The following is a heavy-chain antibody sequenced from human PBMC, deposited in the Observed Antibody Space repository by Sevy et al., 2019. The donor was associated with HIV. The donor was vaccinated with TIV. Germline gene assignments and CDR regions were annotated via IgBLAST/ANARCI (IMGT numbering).Heavy chain of an antibody. D-gene: IGHD5-12*01. CDR1: GGRFSSFA. CDR2: IIPLSTTT. Sequence: ASVKVSCKASGGRFSSFAFSWVRQAPGQGREWMGGIIPLSTTTNYAQKFQGRVTITADESTSTAYMELSSLTSDDTAVYYCATVGGYSAFEGPYYIDYWGQGILVTVSS. CDR3: ATVGGYSAFEGPYYIDY. V-gene: IGHV1-69*13. J-gene: IGHJ4*02.